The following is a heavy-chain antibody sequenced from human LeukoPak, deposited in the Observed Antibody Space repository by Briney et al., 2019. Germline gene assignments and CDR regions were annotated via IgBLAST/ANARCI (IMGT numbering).Heavy chain of an antibody. CDR1: GGSISSHY. D-gene: IGHD3-10*01. CDR2: IYYSGST. CDR3: ARDRVLWFGELFGFDI. V-gene: IGHV4-59*11. J-gene: IGHJ3*02. Sequence: SGTLSLTCTVSGGSISSHYWSWIRQPPGKGLEWIGYIYYSGSTNYNPSLKSRVTISVDTSKNQFSLKLSSVTAADTAVYYCARDRVLWFGELFGFDIWGQGTMVTVSS.